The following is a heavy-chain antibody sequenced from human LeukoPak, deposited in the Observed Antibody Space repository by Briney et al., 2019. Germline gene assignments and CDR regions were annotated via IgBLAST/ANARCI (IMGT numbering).Heavy chain of an antibody. V-gene: IGHV3-48*02. CDR3: ARGGSSCFDS. D-gene: IGHD6-13*01. J-gene: IGHJ4*02. CDR1: GFTFSSYH. Sequence: GGSLRLSCAAYGFTFSSYHMNWVRQAPGKGLEWVSYISSSSGTIYYADSVKGRFTTSRDNAKNSLYLQMNNLRDEDTAVYYCARGGSSCFDSWGQGTLVTVSS. CDR2: ISSSSGTI.